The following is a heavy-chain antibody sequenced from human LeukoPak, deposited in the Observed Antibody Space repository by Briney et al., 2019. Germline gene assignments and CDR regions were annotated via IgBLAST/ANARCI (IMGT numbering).Heavy chain of an antibody. J-gene: IGHJ4*02. CDR2: IKEDGTKK. D-gene: IGHD1-1*01. CDR1: GFTFKYYW. Sequence: GGSLRLSCAASGFTFKYYWMASVRQAPGKGLGWVAHIKEDGTKKYYVDSVLGRFPISKDDATNSLYLYMSSLRGEDTAVYFCVRGGWELDSWGQGTLVIVSS. CDR3: VRGGWELDS. V-gene: IGHV3-7*01.